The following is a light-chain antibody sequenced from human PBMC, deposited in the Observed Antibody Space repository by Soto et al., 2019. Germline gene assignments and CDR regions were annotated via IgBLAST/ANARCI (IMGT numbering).Light chain of an antibody. CDR2: DTF. J-gene: IGKJ4*01. Sequence: IVLTQSPASLSLSPGERATLSCRASQDISTYLAWYQQKPGQAPRLFIYDTFNRASGAPTRFSGSVSGTVFTLTVDNVAPDDSAIYNCQQRSTWPLTFGGGTKVEIK. CDR1: QDISTY. CDR3: QQRSTWPLT. V-gene: IGKV3-11*01.